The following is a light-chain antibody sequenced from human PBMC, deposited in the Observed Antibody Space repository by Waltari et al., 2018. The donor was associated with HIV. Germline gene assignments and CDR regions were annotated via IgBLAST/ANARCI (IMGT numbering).Light chain of an antibody. Sequence: QAVLTQPSSVSGSPGASASLTCTLRSDIRIVSYNVYWYHQKAGSPPQYLLRYKSDSDMHQDSGVPSRFSGTRDTSDNAGILVISGLQSEDEGDYYCMIWNRRSASFGGGTKLAVL. J-gene: IGLJ2*01. V-gene: IGLV5-45*02. CDR1: SDIRIVSYN. CDR3: MIWNRRSAS. CDR2: YKSDSDM.